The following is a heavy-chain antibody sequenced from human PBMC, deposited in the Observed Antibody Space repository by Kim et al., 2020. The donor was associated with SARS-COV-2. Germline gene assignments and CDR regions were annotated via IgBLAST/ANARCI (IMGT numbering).Heavy chain of an antibody. CDR3: AKSYGEYYYYYALDV. D-gene: IGHD5-18*01. V-gene: IGHV3-23*01. Sequence: GGSLRLSCAASGFTFINYAMTWVRQAPGKGLEWVSGIIGSGGSTYYADYVKGRFTMSRDNSKNTLYLQMNSLRDEDTAVYYCAKSYGEYYYYYALDVWGQGTTVSVSS. CDR1: GFTFINYA. CDR2: IIGSGGST. J-gene: IGHJ6*02.